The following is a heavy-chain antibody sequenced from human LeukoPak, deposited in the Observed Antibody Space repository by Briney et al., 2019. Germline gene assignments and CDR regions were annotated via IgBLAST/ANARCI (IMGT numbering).Heavy chain of an antibody. CDR1: GYTFSNYY. D-gene: IGHD4/OR15-4a*01. Sequence: ASVKVSCKASGYTFSNYYMHWVRQAPGQGLEWMGIINPSGDSTTYAQKFQGRVTMTRHTSTSTVYMELSSLRSGDTAIYYCARELRPGAFRPKRRFDYWGQGTLVTVSS. CDR3: ARELRPGAFRPKRRFDY. V-gene: IGHV1-46*01. CDR2: INPSGDST. J-gene: IGHJ4*02.